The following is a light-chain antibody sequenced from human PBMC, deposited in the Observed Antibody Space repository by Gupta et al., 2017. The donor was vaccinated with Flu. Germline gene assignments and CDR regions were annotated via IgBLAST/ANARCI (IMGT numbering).Light chain of an antibody. CDR3: SAWDDSLNGVI. CDR2: NNN. CDR1: TSNIGSKT. Sequence: QSVLPQPPSASGTPGQRVTISCSGGTSNIGSKTVNWYQLLPGAAPKLLIYNNNQRPSGVPDRFSGSKSGTSASLAISGLQAEDESDYYCSAWDDSLNGVIFGGGTKLTVL. V-gene: IGLV1-44*01. J-gene: IGLJ2*01.